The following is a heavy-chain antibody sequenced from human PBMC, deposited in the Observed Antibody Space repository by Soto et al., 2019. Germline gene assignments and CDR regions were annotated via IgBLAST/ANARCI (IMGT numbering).Heavy chain of an antibody. CDR1: GFTFSDYA. CDR3: ARPSRSYSSPFGY. D-gene: IGHD6-19*01. Sequence: PGGSLRLSCAASGFTFSDYAMNWVRQAPGKGLEWVSAISGSGGNTYYADSVKGRFTISRDNSKNTLYLQMNSLRAEDTAVYYCARPSRSYSSPFGYWGEGTLVTVSS. V-gene: IGHV3-23*01. J-gene: IGHJ4*02. CDR2: ISGSGGNT.